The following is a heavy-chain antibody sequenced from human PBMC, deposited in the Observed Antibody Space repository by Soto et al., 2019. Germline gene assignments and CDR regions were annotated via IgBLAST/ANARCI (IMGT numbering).Heavy chain of an antibody. CDR2: ISGGGDST. V-gene: IGHV3-23*01. CDR1: GFTFSTNS. J-gene: IGHJ5*02. D-gene: IGHD5-12*01. Sequence: EVQLLESGGGLVQPGGSLRLSCAASGFTFSTNSMTWVRQAPGKGLEWVCGISGGGDSTHYADSVKGRFTISRDNSKNMVYLQMNSPAADYTTVYFCSKWDGYGDQWGQGTLVTVSS. CDR3: SKWDGYGDQ.